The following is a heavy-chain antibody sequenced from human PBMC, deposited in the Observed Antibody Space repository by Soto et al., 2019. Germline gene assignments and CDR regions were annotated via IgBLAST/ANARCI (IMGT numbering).Heavy chain of an antibody. J-gene: IGHJ4*02. CDR1: GFTFSSDA. CDR3: AKGSGTSSTWKH. CDR2: IRGGGDFT. Sequence: EVQLLESGGGLVQPGGSLRLSCAASGFTFSSDAMTWVRQAPGKGLEWLSLIRGGGDFTEYTDSVKGRFIISRDNSKNTLYLEMKSLRVEDTARYYCAKGSGTSSTWKHWGQGTLVTVSS. V-gene: IGHV3-23*01. D-gene: IGHD6-6*01.